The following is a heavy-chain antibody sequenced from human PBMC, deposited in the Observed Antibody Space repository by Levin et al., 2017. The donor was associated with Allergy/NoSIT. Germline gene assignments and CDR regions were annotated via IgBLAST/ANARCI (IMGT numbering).Heavy chain of an antibody. CDR3: ARGGSYDILTGYYYYFDY. J-gene: IGHJ4*02. Sequence: WVRQPPGKGLEWVSYISSSSSTIYYADSVKGRFTISRDNAKNSLYLQMNSLRDEDTAVYYCARGGSYDILTGYYYYFDYWGQGTLVTVSS. CDR2: ISSSSSTI. V-gene: IGHV3-48*02. D-gene: IGHD3-9*01.